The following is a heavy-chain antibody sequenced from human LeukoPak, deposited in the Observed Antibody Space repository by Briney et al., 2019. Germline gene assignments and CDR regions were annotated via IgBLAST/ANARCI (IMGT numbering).Heavy chain of an antibody. V-gene: IGHV3-21*01. CDR1: GFTFSRYS. D-gene: IGHD5-12*01. J-gene: IGHJ4*02. CDR3: ARDGVATTIPGY. CDR2: ISSSSSYI. Sequence: GGSLRLSCAASGFTFSRYSMNWVRQAPGKGLEWVSSISSSSSYIYYADSVKGRFTISRDNAKNSLYLQMNSLRAEDTAVYYCARDGVATTIPGYWGQGTLVTVSS.